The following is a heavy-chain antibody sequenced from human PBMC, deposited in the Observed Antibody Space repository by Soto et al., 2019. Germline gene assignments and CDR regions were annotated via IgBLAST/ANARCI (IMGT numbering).Heavy chain of an antibody. CDR3: AKTRGYHYYYGMDV. CDR1: GFTFSSYG. Sequence: QVQLVESGGGVVQPGRSLRLSCAASGFTFSSYGMHCVRQAPGKGLEWVAVILYDGSNKYYADSVKGRFTISRDNSKNTLYLQMNSLRAEDTAVYYCAKTRGYHYYYGMDVWGQGTTVTVSS. D-gene: IGHD5-12*01. CDR2: ILYDGSNK. J-gene: IGHJ6*02. V-gene: IGHV3-30*18.